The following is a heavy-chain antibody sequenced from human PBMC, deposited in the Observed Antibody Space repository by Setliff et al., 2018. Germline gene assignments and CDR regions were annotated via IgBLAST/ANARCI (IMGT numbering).Heavy chain of an antibody. Sequence: PGESLKISCRASGYTFTNYWIGWVRQMPGKGLEWMGIVYPGDSDTRYSPSFQGQVTISADKSISTAYLQWSSLKASDTAMYYCARDSNYEGAYDYWGQGTLVTVSS. CDR1: GYTFTNYW. CDR2: VYPGDSDT. J-gene: IGHJ4*02. D-gene: IGHD4-4*01. CDR3: ARDSNYEGAYDY. V-gene: IGHV5-51*01.